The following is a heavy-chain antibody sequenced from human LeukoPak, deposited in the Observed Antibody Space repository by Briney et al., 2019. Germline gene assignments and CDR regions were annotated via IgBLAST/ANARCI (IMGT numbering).Heavy chain of an antibody. D-gene: IGHD2-2*01. J-gene: IGHJ5*02. Sequence: PGGSLRLSCAASGFTFSSYAMSWVRQAPGKGLEWVSAISGSGGSTYYADSVKGRFTISRDNSKNTPYLQMNSLRAEDTAVYYCAKDPAVVVPAARFDPWGQGTLVTVSS. CDR3: AKDPAVVVPAARFDP. CDR2: ISGSGGST. V-gene: IGHV3-23*01. CDR1: GFTFSSYA.